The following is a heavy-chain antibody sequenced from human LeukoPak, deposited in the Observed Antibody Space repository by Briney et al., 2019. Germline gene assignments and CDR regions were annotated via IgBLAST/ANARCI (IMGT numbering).Heavy chain of an antibody. CDR1: GVSISSYY. D-gene: IGHD4-17*01. Sequence: PSETLSLTCTVSGVSISSYYWSWLRQPAGKGLEWLGRIYTSGSTNYNPSLKSRVTMSVDTSKNQFSLKLSSVTAADTAVYYCARDQIYKYGDYVFWFDPWGQGTLVTVSS. CDR3: ARDQIYKYGDYVFWFDP. J-gene: IGHJ5*02. V-gene: IGHV4-4*07. CDR2: IYTSGST.